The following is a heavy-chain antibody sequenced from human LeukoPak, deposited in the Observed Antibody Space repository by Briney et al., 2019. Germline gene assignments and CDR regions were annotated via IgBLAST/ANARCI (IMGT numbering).Heavy chain of an antibody. V-gene: IGHV1-69*04. Sequence: SVKVSCKASGGTFSSYAISWVRPAPGQGLEWMGRIIPILGIANYAQKFQGRVTITVDKSTSTAYMELSSLRSEDTAVYYCARERGSGSSYYYYYYGMDVWGQGTTVTVSS. CDR1: GGTFSSYA. J-gene: IGHJ6*02. D-gene: IGHD3-10*01. CDR2: IIPILGIA. CDR3: ARERGSGSSYYYYYYGMDV.